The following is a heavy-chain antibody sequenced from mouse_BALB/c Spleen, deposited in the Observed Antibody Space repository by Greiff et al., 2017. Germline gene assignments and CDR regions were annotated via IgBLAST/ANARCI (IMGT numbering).Heavy chain of an antibody. CDR2: ISSGSSTI. J-gene: IGHJ4*01. CDR3: ARSTRTMITTFYYAMDY. D-gene: IGHD2-4*01. Sequence: EVQLVESGGGLVQPGGSRKLSCAASGFTFSSFGMHWVRQAPEKGLEWVAYISSGSSTIYYADTVKGRFTISRDNPKNTLFLQMTSLRSEDTAMYYCARSTRTMITTFYYAMDYWGQGTSVTVSS. CDR1: GFTFSSFG. V-gene: IGHV5-17*02.